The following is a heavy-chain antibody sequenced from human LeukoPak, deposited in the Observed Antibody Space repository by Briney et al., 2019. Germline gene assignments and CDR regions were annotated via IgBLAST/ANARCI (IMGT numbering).Heavy chain of an antibody. D-gene: IGHD3-10*01. J-gene: IGHJ6*03. V-gene: IGHV1-69*05. CDR1: GYTFTGYY. CDR3: ARSLFGSGYYYMDV. CDR2: INPIFGTA. Sequence: GASVKVSCKASGYTFTGYYMHWVRQAPGQGLEWMGWINPIFGTANYAQKFQGRVTITTDESTSTAYMELSSLRSEDTAVYYCARSLFGSGYYYMDVWGKGTTVAVSS.